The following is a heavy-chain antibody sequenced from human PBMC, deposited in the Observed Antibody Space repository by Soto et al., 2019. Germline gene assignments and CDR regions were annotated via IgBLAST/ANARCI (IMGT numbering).Heavy chain of an antibody. D-gene: IGHD3-22*01. CDR3: AVYYDSSGYYPGPFDY. CDR2: INPSGGST. J-gene: IGHJ4*02. Sequence: VASVKVSCKASGYTFTSYYMHWVRQAPGQGLEWMGIINPSGGSTSYAQKFQGRVTMTRDTSTSTVYMELSSLRSEDTAVYYCAVYYDSSGYYPGPFDYWGQGTLVTVSS. V-gene: IGHV1-46*01. CDR1: GYTFTSYY.